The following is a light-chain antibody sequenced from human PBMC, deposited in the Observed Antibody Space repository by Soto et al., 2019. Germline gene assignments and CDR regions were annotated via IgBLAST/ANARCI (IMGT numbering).Light chain of an antibody. Sequence: DIQMTQSPSTLSASVGGRVTITCRARQSISKWLAWYQQKPGKAPHLLISKASTLESGVPSRFSGNGSGTEVTLTITSLQPDDFATYYCQQYNTYWYSFGQGTKLEIK. J-gene: IGKJ2*03. CDR2: KAS. V-gene: IGKV1-5*03. CDR1: QSISKW. CDR3: QQYNTYWYS.